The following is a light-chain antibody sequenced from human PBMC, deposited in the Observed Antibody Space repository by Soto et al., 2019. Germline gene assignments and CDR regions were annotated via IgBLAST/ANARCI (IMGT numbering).Light chain of an antibody. CDR1: SSDLGSYNL. V-gene: IGLV2-23*01. J-gene: IGLJ2*01. Sequence: QSALTQPASVSGSPGQSITISCTGTSSDLGSYNLVSWYQQHPGKAPKFIIYEGSKRPSGVSNRFSGSKSGNTASLTISGLQAEDEADYYCCSYAGDSSDNNYVVFGGGTQLTVL. CDR3: CSYAGDSSDNNYVV. CDR2: EGS.